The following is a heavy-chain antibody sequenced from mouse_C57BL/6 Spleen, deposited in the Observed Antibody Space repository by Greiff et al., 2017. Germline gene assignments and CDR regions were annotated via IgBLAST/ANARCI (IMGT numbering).Heavy chain of an antibody. CDR2: IDPNSGGT. J-gene: IGHJ4*01. CDR3: ARRGDYGSSYPDYYAMGY. V-gene: IGHV1-72*01. Sequence: QVQLQQSGAELVKPGASVKLSCKASGYTFTSYWMHWVKQRPGRGLEWIGRIDPNSGGTKYNEKVKSKATLTVEKPSITAYMQLSSLTSEDSAVYYCARRGDYGSSYPDYYAMGYWGQGTSVTVSS. CDR1: GYTFTSYW. D-gene: IGHD1-1*01.